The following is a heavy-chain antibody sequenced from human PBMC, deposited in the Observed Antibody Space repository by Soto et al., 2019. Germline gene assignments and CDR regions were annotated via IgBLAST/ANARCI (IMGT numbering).Heavy chain of an antibody. CDR1: GGSISSSSYY. CDR2: IYYSGST. CDR3: AGARSYYDILTGYYLGGMDV. J-gene: IGHJ6*02. Sequence: SETLSLTCTVSGGSISSSSYYWGWIRQPPGKGLEWIGSIYYSGSTYYNPSLKSRVTISVDTSKNQFSLKLSSVTAADTAAYYCAGARSYYDILTGYYLGGMDVWGQGTTVTVSS. D-gene: IGHD3-9*01. V-gene: IGHV4-39*01.